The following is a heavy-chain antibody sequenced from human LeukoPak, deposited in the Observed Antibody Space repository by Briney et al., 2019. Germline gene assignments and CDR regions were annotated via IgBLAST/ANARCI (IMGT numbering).Heavy chain of an antibody. V-gene: IGHV4-59*08. CDR2: IYYSGST. CDR1: GGSISSYY. Sequence: SETLSLTCTVSGGSISSYYWSWIRQPPGKGLEWIGYIYYSGSTNYSPSLKSRVTFSVDTSKNQFSLKLSSVTAADTAVYYCARHYNWNDFFDYWGQGTLLTVSS. CDR3: ARHYNWNDFFDY. J-gene: IGHJ4*02. D-gene: IGHD1-1*01.